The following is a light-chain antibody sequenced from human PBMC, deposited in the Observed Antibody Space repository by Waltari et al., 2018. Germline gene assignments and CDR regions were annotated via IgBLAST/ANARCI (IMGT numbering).Light chain of an antibody. Sequence: QSALTQPRPVSESPGQSVTISGPGTSTDVGAYNYVSRYQHHPGKAPKLIIYDVSKWPSGVPDRFSGSKSGNTASLTISGLQAEDEADYYCCSYTGSYPPWVFGGGTKLTVL. CDR2: DVS. CDR3: CSYTGSYPPWV. V-gene: IGLV2-11*01. CDR1: STDVGAYNY. J-gene: IGLJ3*02.